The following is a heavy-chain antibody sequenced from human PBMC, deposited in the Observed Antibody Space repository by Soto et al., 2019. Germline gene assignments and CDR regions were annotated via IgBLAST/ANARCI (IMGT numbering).Heavy chain of an antibody. CDR3: ARVVGDSSGYFYYYYGMDV. CDR2: IIPIFSTA. D-gene: IGHD3-22*01. V-gene: IGHV1-69*13. J-gene: IGHJ6*02. Sequence: SVKVSCKASGGTFSSYAISWVRQAPGQGLEWMGGIIPIFSTANYAQKFQGRVTITADESTSTAYMELSSLRSEDTAVYYCARVVGDSSGYFYYYYGMDVWGQGTTVTVSS. CDR1: GGTFSSYA.